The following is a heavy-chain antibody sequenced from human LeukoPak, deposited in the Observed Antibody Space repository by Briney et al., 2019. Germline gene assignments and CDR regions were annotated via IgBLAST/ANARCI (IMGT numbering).Heavy chain of an antibody. V-gene: IGHV1-2*02. D-gene: IGHD2-2*01. CDR1: EYTFTGYY. Sequence: ASVKDSCKASEYTFTGYYMHWVRQAPGQGLEWMGWINPNSGGTNYAQKFQGRVTMTEDTSTDTAYMELSSLRSEDTAVYYCATGDTNCSSTSCYNWFDPWGQGTLVTVSS. CDR3: ATGDTNCSSTSCYNWFDP. J-gene: IGHJ5*02. CDR2: INPNSGGT.